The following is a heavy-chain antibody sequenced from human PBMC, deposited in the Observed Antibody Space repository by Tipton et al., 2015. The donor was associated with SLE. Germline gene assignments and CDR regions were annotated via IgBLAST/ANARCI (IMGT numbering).Heavy chain of an antibody. CDR1: GSSVTRRDYH. V-gene: IGHV4-61*08. CDR3: AREEGSGGGILDY. D-gene: IGHD2-15*01. J-gene: IGHJ4*02. CDR2: IFYSGIT. Sequence: TLSLTCTVSGSSVTRRDYHWSWIRQSPGKGLEWIGNIFYSGITNDNPSLKSRITISVDSFKNQFSLRLNSVTAADTAIYYCAREEGSGGGILDYWGQGILVTVSS.